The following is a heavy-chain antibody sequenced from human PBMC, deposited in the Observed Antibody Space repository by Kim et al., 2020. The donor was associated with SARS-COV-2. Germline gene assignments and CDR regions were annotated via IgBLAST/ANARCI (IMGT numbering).Heavy chain of an antibody. CDR2: INPNSGGT. CDR3: ARDGCSGGSCYSDWFDP. J-gene: IGHJ5*02. V-gene: IGHV1-2*02. D-gene: IGHD2-15*01. Sequence: ASVKVSCKASGHTFTGYYMHWVRQAPGQGLEWMGWINPNSGGTNYAQKFQGRVTMTRDTSISTAYMELSRLRSDDTAVYYCARDGCSGGSCYSDWFDPWGQGTLVTVSS. CDR1: GHTFTGYY.